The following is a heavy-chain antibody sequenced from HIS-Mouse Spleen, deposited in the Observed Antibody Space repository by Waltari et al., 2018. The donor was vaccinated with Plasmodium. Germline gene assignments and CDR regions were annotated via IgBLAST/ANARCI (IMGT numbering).Heavy chain of an antibody. J-gene: IGHJ1*01. CDR3: ARVLGYKAAAGTFVEYFQH. CDR1: GYTFTGYY. CDR2: INPRRGGT. D-gene: IGHD6-13*01. V-gene: IGHV1-2*02. Sequence: QVQLVQSGAEVKKPGASVKVSCKASGYTFTGYYLHWVRQAPGQGLEWMGWINPRRGGTKYAKKFQGRVNMTRETSSSTAYMELSRLRSDDTAVYYCARVLGYKAAAGTFVEYFQHWGQGTLVTVSS.